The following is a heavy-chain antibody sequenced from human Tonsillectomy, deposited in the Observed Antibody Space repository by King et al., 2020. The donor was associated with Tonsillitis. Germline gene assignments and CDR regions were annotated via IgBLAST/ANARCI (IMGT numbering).Heavy chain of an antibody. Sequence: VQLVESGGGLVQPGGSLRLSCAASGFTFSSYAMSWVRQAPGKGLEWVSAISGSGGSTYYADSVKGRFTISEDNSKNTLYLQMNSLRAEDTAVYYCAKVAGQWLVRGGYFDYWGQGTLVTVSS. CDR3: AKVAGQWLVRGGYFDY. CDR2: ISGSGGST. D-gene: IGHD6-19*01. J-gene: IGHJ4*02. CDR1: GFTFSSYA. V-gene: IGHV3-23*04.